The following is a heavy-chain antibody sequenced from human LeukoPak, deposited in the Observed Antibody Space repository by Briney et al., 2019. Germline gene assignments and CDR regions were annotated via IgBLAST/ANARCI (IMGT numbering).Heavy chain of an antibody. J-gene: IGHJ4*02. CDR2: IKQGGSEK. CDR3: ARSTTGVTYSAY. CDR1: GFISISYW. D-gene: IGHD4-23*01. V-gene: IGHV3-7*01. Sequence: GGSLRLFCAASGFISISYWMIWVGQAPGQGLLWVANIKQGGSEKYYVDSVKGRFTISRDNAKNSLYLQMNSLRAEDTAVYYCARSTTGVTYSAYWGQGTLVTVSS.